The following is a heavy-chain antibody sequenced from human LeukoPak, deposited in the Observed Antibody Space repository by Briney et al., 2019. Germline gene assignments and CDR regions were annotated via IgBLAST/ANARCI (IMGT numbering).Heavy chain of an antibody. CDR3: ARTRKVGARNWFDP. J-gene: IGHJ5*02. D-gene: IGHD1-26*01. CDR2: IYYSGST. Sequence: SETLSLTCTVSGGSISSYYWSWIRQPPGKGLEWIGYIYYSGSTNYNPSLKSRVTISVDTSKNQFSLKLSSVTAADTAVYYCARTRKVGARNWFDPWGQGTLVTVSS. V-gene: IGHV4-59*08. CDR1: GGSISSYY.